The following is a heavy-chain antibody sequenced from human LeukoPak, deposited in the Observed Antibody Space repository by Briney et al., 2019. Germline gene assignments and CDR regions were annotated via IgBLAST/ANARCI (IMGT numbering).Heavy chain of an antibody. CDR1: GFTVSSNY. J-gene: IGHJ4*02. Sequence: GGSLRLSCAASGFTVSSNYMSWVRQAPGQGLEWVSVIYSDGTTYYADSAKGRFTISRDNSKNTLYLQMNSLRAEDTAVYYCARDIARDYWGQGTLVTVSS. CDR3: ARDIARDY. V-gene: IGHV3-53*01. D-gene: IGHD3-16*02. CDR2: IYSDGTT.